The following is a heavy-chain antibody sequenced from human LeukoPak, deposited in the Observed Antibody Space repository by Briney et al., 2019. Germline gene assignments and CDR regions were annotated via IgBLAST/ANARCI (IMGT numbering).Heavy chain of an antibody. CDR2: IYYSGST. CDR3: ARDVGGTTYYYGSGSYYEVDY. V-gene: IGHV4-39*02. Sequence: PSETLSLTCTVSGGSISSSSYYWGWIRQPPGKGLEWIGSIYYSGSTYYNPSLKSRVTISVDTSKNQFSLKLSSVTAADTAVYYCARDVGGTTYYYGSGSYYEVDYWGPGTLVTVSS. CDR1: GGSISSSSYY. D-gene: IGHD3-10*01. J-gene: IGHJ4*02.